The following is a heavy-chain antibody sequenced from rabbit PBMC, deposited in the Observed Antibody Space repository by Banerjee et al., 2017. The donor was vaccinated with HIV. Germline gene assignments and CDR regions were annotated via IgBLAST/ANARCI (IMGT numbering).Heavy chain of an antibody. J-gene: IGHJ4*01. CDR1: GFSFSSNA. CDR3: ASDYGGDNGVGVELDL. V-gene: IGHV1S45*01. CDR2: INTGSSGST. Sequence: QEQLVESGGGLVQPGGSLKLSCTASGFSFSSNAMCWVRQAPGKGLEWIGCINTGSSGSTYYATWAKGRFTISKTSSTTVTLQMTSLTAADTATYFCASDYGGDNGVGVELDLWGQGTLVTVS. D-gene: IGHD2-1*01.